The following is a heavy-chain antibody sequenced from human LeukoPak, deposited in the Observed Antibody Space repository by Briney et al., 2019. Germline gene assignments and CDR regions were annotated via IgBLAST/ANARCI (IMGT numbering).Heavy chain of an antibody. V-gene: IGHV3-30*04. Sequence: GGSLRLSCAASGFTFNNYAMHWVRQAPGKGLEWVAVISYDGSNKYYTDSVKGRFTISRDNSKNTLYLQMNSLRAEDTAVYYCAKDPRDVTIFGVVIFGWFDPWGQGTLVTVSS. D-gene: IGHD3-3*01. CDR2: ISYDGSNK. J-gene: IGHJ5*02. CDR1: GFTFNNYA. CDR3: AKDPRDVTIFGVVIFGWFDP.